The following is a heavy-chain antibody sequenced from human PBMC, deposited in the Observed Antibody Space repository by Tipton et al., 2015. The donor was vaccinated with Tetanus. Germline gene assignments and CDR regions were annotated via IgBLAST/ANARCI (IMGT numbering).Heavy chain of an antibody. V-gene: IGHV3-9*01. CDR1: GFKFGDNA. CDR2: ISWNSDTI. Sequence: SLRLSCAASGFKFGDNAMHWVRQRPGKGLEWVSTISWNSDTIGYADSVKGRFIISRDNAKNSLYLQMNSLRVEDTALYYCAKISYGGNFEDGWGQGTLVTVSS. D-gene: IGHD4-23*01. J-gene: IGHJ4*02. CDR3: AKISYGGNFEDG.